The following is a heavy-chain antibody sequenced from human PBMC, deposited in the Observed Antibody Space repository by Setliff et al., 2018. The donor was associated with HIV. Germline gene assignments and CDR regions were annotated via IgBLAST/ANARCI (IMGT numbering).Heavy chain of an antibody. CDR2: IYHSGST. CDR3: ARETYDYVWGTYRYRPRHFDY. D-gene: IGHD3-16*02. CDR1: GDSISSYY. V-gene: IGHV4-59*12. Sequence: PSETLSLTCTVSGDSISSYYWTWIRQPPGKGLEWIGEIYHSGSTNYNPSLKSRVTISVDKSKNQFSLKLSSVTAADTAVYYCARETYDYVWGTYRYRPRHFDYWGQGALVTVSS. J-gene: IGHJ4*02.